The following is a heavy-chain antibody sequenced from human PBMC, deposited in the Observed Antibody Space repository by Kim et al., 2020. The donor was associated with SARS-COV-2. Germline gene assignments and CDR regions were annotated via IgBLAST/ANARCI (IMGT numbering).Heavy chain of an antibody. CDR2: IKSKTDGGTT. CDR3: TTGGLYCSGGSCYRRAEYFQH. Sequence: GGSLRLSCAASGFTFSNAWMSWVRQAPGKGLEWVGRIKSKTDGGTTDYAAPVKGTFTISRDDSKNTLYLQMNSLKTEDTAVYYCTTGGLYCSGGSCYRRAEYFQHWGQGTLVTVSS. V-gene: IGHV3-15*01. J-gene: IGHJ1*01. D-gene: IGHD2-15*01. CDR1: GFTFSNAW.